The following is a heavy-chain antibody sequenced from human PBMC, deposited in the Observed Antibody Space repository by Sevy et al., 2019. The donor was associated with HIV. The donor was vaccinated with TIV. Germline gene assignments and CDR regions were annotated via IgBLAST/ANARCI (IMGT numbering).Heavy chain of an antibody. V-gene: IGHV3-13*05. Sequence: GGSLRLSCAASGFTFSSYDMHWVRQATGKGLEWVSAIGTAGDPYYPGSVKGRFTISRENAKNSLYLQMNSLRARDTAVYYCARVSVATGIVVVITRRVYYFDYWGQGTLVTVSS. J-gene: IGHJ4*02. CDR1: GFTFSSYD. CDR2: IGTAGDP. D-gene: IGHD3-22*01. CDR3: ARVSVATGIVVVITRRVYYFDY.